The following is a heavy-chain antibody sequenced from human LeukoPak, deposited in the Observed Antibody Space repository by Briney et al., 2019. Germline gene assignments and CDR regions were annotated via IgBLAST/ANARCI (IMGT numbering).Heavy chain of an antibody. CDR1: GFTFSSYD. Sequence: GRSLRLSCAASGFTFSSYDMHWVRQAPGKGLEWVAVIWYDGSNQYYADSVKGRFTISRDNSKNTLYLQMNSLRAEDTAVYYCARETSSGAYYYGMDVWGQGTTVTVSS. CDR3: ARETSSGAYYYGMDV. V-gene: IGHV3-33*01. J-gene: IGHJ6*02. CDR2: IWYDGSNQ.